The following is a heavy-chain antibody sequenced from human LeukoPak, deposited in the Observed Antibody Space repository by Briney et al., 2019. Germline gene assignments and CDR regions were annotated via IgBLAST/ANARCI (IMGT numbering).Heavy chain of an antibody. Sequence: EASVKVSCKASGYTFTSYGISWVRQAPGQGLEWMGWISAYNGNTNYAQKLQGRVTMTTDTSTSTAYMELRSLRSDDTAVYYCARLNSGGTDYYYGMDVWGQGTTVTVSS. D-gene: IGHD2-15*01. CDR1: GYTFTSYG. CDR2: ISAYNGNT. CDR3: ARLNSGGTDYYYGMDV. J-gene: IGHJ6*02. V-gene: IGHV1-18*01.